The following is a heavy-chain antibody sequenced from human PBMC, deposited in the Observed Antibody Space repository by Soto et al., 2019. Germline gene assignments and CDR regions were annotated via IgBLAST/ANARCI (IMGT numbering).Heavy chain of an antibody. CDR1: GFTFSYFA. CDR3: VKXRIAVRALMGYYYGMDV. D-gene: IGHD3-10*01. CDR2: ISTDGGST. V-gene: IGHV3-64D*06. J-gene: IGHJ6*02. Sequence: QPGGSLRLSCSASGFTFSYFAMHWVRQAPGKGLEYVSAISTDGGSTYSVDSVRGRFTISRDNSKNTLYLQMTSLRPDDTGVYYCVKXRIAVRALMGYYYGMDVWGLGATVTVSS.